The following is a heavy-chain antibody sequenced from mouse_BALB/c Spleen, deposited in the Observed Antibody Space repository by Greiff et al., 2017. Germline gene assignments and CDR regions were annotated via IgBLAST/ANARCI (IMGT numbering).Heavy chain of an antibody. CDR2: ISNLAYSI. CDR1: GFTFSDYG. J-gene: IGHJ4*01. D-gene: IGHD2-1*01. Sequence: EVHLVESGGGLVQPGGSRKLSCAASGFTFSDYGMAWVRQAPGKGPEWVAFISNLAYSIYYADTVTGRFTISRENAKNTLYLEMSSLRSEDTAMYYCARDRNYYAMDYWGQGTSVTVSS. CDR3: ARDRNYYAMDY. V-gene: IGHV5-15*02.